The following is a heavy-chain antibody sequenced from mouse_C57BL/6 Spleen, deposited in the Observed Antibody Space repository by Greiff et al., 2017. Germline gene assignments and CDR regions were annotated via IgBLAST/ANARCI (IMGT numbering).Heavy chain of an antibody. Sequence: EVKLQQSGAELVRPGASVKLSCTASGFNIKDDYMHWVKQRPEQGLEWIGWIDPENGDTEYASKFQGKATITADTSSNTAYLQLSSLTSEDTAVYYCTTGSYYSNYWYFDVWGTGTTVTVSS. V-gene: IGHV14-4*01. J-gene: IGHJ1*03. D-gene: IGHD2-5*01. CDR1: GFNIKDDY. CDR2: IDPENGDT. CDR3: TTGSYYSNYWYFDV.